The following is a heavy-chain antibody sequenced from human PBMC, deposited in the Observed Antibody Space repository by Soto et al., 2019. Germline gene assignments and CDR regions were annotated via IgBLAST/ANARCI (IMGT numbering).Heavy chain of an antibody. CDR2: ISYDGSNK. V-gene: IGHV3-30-3*01. CDR3: ATELAVAGNYNFDY. Sequence: GSLRLACAASGFTCSSYAMHWVRQAPGKGLEWVAVISYDGSNKYYADSVKGRFTISRDNSKNTLYLQMNSLRAEDTAVYYCATELAVAGNYNFDYWGQGTLVTVSS. J-gene: IGHJ4*02. D-gene: IGHD6-19*01. CDR1: GFTCSSYA.